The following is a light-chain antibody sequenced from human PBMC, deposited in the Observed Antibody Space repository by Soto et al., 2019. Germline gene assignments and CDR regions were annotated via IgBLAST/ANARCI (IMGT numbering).Light chain of an antibody. Sequence: QSALTQPPSVSAAPGQRVTISCSGSTSNIGNNFVSWYQQLPGTAPKLLMYEDNKRPSGIPDRISGSKSGTSATLGITGLQTGDEADYYCGTWDSSLSANVFGTGTKFTVL. J-gene: IGLJ1*01. CDR3: GTWDSSLSANV. V-gene: IGLV1-51*01. CDR1: TSNIGNNF. CDR2: EDN.